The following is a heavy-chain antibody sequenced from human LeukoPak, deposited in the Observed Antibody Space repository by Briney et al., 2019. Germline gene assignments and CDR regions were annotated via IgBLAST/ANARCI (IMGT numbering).Heavy chain of an antibody. CDR2: ISGSGGGT. V-gene: IGHV3-23*01. D-gene: IGHD1-26*01. CDR1: GFTFSSYA. CDR3: TLDGFEVTSGSYCPFIDY. J-gene: IGHJ4*02. Sequence: PGGSLRLSCAASGFTFSSYAMSWVRQAPGKGLEWVSVISGSGGGTYYADSVKGRFTISRDNSKNTLYLQMNSLRAEDTAVYYCTLDGFEVTSGSYCPFIDYWGQGTLATVSS.